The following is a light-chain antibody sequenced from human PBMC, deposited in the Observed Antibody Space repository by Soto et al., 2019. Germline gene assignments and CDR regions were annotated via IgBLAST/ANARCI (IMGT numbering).Light chain of an antibody. V-gene: IGKV1-39*01. CDR1: QNVRSY. J-gene: IGKJ1*01. CDR2: ETS. Sequence: DTQMTQSPSSLSASVGDRVTITCRASQNVRSYLNWYQQKPGKAPNLLIYETSTLQSGVPSRFSGDGYGTDFTLSISRLHPEDFATYYCQQTFRTPRTFCQGTNVEI. CDR3: QQTFRTPRT.